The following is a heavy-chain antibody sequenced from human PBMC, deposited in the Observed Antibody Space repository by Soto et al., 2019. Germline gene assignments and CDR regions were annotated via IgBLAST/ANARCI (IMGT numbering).Heavy chain of an antibody. V-gene: IGHV1-46*02. CDR1: GYTFQNYH. D-gene: IGHD3-16*01. J-gene: IGHJ4*02. Sequence: QVQLVQSEAEVKEPGASVRVSCKASGYTFQNYHMHWVRQAPGQGLEWMGIIHPSGETTTYAQRFQGRLAMTRDTSMRTAYMELSSLTSEDTAVYYCARDLWGSWTVDYWGQGTLVTVSS. CDR3: ARDLWGSWTVDY. CDR2: IHPSGETT.